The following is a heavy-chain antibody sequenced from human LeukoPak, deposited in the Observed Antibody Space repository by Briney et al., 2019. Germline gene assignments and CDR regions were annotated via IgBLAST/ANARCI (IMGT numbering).Heavy chain of an antibody. CDR3: AKAGIVGANTIDY. CDR2: IRYDGSNK. D-gene: IGHD1-26*01. J-gene: IGHJ4*02. V-gene: IGHV3-30*02. Sequence: GGSLRLSCAASGFTFSSYGMHWVRQAPGKGLEWVAFIRYDGSNKYYADSVKGRFTISRDNSKNTLYLQMNSLRAEDTAVYYCAKAGIVGANTIDYWGQGTLVTVSS. CDR1: GFTFSSYG.